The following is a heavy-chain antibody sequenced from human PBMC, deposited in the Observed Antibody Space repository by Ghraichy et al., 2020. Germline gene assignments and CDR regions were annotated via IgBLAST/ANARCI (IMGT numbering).Heavy chain of an antibody. CDR3: ARGVRFGVADY. CDR2: INHSGST. J-gene: IGHJ4*02. D-gene: IGHD3-3*01. Sequence: SETLSLTCAVYGGSFSGYYWSWIRQPPGKGLEWIGEINHSGSTNYNPSLKSRVTISVDTSKNQFSLKLSSVTAADTAVYYCARGVRFGVADYWGQGTLVTVSS. CDR1: GGSFSGYY. V-gene: IGHV4-34*01.